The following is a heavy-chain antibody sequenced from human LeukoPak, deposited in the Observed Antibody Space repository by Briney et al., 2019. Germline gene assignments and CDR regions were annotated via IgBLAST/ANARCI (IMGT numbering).Heavy chain of an antibody. CDR3: ASDLTTVNNY. CDR1: GFTFSSYS. J-gene: IGHJ4*02. D-gene: IGHD4-17*01. Sequence: GGSLRLSCAASGFTFSSYSMNWVRQAPGKGLEWVSSISTSSSTIYYADSVKGRFTISRDNAKNSLYLQMNSLRAEDTAVYYCASDLTTVNNYWGQGTLVTVSS. CDR2: ISTSSSTI. V-gene: IGHV3-48*01.